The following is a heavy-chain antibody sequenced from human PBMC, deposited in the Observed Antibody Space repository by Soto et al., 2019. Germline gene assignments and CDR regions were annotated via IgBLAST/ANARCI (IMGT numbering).Heavy chain of an antibody. Sequence: GESLKISCKGSGYSFTSYWISWVRQMRGKGLEWMGRIDPSDSYTNYSPSFQGPVTISADKSISTAYLQWSSLKASDTAMYYCARDRVVVAARDYYGMDVGGQGTTVTVSS. J-gene: IGHJ6*02. CDR2: IDPSDSYT. CDR1: GYSFTSYW. CDR3: ARDRVVVAARDYYGMDV. D-gene: IGHD2-15*01. V-gene: IGHV5-10-1*01.